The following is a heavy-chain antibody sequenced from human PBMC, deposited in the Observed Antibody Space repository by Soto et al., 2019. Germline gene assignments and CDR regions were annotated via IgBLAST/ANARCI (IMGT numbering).Heavy chain of an antibody. CDR2: ISGSGGTT. D-gene: IGHD6-19*01. J-gene: IGHJ3*02. CDR1: GFTFSSYA. Sequence: EVPLLESGGGLVQPGGSLRLSCAASGFTFSSYAMSWVRQAPGKGLEWVSAISGSGGTTYYADSVKGRFTFSRDNSKNTLYLQMNSLRAEDTAVYYFAKTANGWFSAFDIWGQWTMVTVSS. CDR3: AKTANGWFSAFDI. V-gene: IGHV3-23*01.